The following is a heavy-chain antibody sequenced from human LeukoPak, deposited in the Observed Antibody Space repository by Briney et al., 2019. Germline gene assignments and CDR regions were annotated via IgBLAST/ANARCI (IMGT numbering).Heavy chain of an antibody. D-gene: IGHD1-26*01. Sequence: GGSLRLSCAASGFTFSSYWMSWVRQAPGKGLEWVANIKQDGSGKYYVDSVKGRFTISGDNAKNTLYLQMNSLRAEDTAVYYCARSGRGGAFDIWGQGTMVTVSS. V-gene: IGHV3-7*01. CDR2: IKQDGSGK. CDR3: ARSGRGGAFDI. CDR1: GFTFSSYW. J-gene: IGHJ3*02.